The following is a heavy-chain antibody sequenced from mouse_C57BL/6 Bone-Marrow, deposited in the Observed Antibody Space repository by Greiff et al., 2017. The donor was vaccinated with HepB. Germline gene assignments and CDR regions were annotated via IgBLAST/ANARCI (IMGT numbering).Heavy chain of an antibody. CDR3: ARDRNPHWYFDV. Sequence: DVKLQESGPGLVKPSQTVFLTCTVTGISITTGNYRWSWIRQFPGNKLEWIGYIYYSGTITYNPSLTSRTTITRDTPKNQFFLEMNSLTAEDTATYYCARDRNPHWYFDVWGTGTTVTVSS. V-gene: IGHV3-5*01. D-gene: IGHD2-1*01. J-gene: IGHJ1*03. CDR2: IYYSGTI. CDR1: GISITTGNYR.